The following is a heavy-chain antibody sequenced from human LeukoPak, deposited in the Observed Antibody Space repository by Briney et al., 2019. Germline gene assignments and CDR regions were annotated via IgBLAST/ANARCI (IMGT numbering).Heavy chain of an antibody. CDR2: IKQDGSEK. CDR1: GFTFSSYW. V-gene: IGHV3-7*01. Sequence: PGGSLRLSCAASGFTFSSYWMSWVRQAPGKGLEWVANIKQDGSEKYYVDSVKGRFTVSRDNAENTLYLQMNSLRAEDTAVYYCARRVVPTGNWFDPWGQGTLVTVSS. CDR3: ARRVVPTGNWFDP. J-gene: IGHJ5*02. D-gene: IGHD2-2*01.